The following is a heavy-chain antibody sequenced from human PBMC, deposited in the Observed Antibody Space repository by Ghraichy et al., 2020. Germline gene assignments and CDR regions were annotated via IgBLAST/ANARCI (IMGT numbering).Heavy chain of an antibody. CDR2: ISYDGSNK. D-gene: IGHD4-17*01. V-gene: IGHV3-30-3*01. J-gene: IGHJ4*02. Sequence: GGSLRLSCAASGFTFSSYAMHWVRQAPGKGLEWVAVISYDGSNKYYADSVKGRFTISRDNSKNTLYLQMNSLRAEDTAVYYCARGYGDYEAPFDYWGQGTLVTVSS. CDR3: ARGYGDYEAPFDY. CDR1: GFTFSSYA.